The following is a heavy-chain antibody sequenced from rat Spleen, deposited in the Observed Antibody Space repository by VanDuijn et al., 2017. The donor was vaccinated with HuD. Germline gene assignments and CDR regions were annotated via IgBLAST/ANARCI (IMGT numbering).Heavy chain of an antibody. Sequence: EVQLVESDGGLVQPGRSLKLSCAASGFTFSDYYMAWVRQAPGKGLDWVATISYDGSTTYYRDSVKGRFTISRDDGKSTLYLEMDSLRSEDMATYYCVRQGYLRDWYFDFWGPGTMVTVSS. D-gene: IGHD2-5*01. CDR3: VRQGYLRDWYFDF. CDR2: ISYDGSTT. CDR1: GFTFSDYY. J-gene: IGHJ1*01. V-gene: IGHV5-7*01.